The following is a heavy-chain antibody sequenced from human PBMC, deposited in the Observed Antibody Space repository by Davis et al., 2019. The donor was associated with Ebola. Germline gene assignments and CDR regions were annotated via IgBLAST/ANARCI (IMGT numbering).Heavy chain of an antibody. Sequence: GSLRLSCAVSGGSISSSNWCSWVRQPPGQGLEWIGEIYHSGSTNYNPSLKSRVTISVDTSKNQFSLKLSSVTAADTAVYYCARDLGYGDAFDIWGQGTMVTVSS. J-gene: IGHJ3*02. D-gene: IGHD7-27*01. CDR1: GGSISSSNW. V-gene: IGHV4-4*02. CDR2: IYHSGST. CDR3: ARDLGYGDAFDI.